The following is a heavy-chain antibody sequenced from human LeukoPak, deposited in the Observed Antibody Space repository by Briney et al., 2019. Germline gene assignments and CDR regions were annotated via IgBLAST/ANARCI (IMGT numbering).Heavy chain of an antibody. Sequence: PGRSLRLSCAASGFTFSSYGMHWVRQAPGKGLEWVAVISYDGSNKYYADSVKGRFTISRDNSKNTLYLQMNSLRAEDTAVYYCAKDNYDSSGYYSGLDYWGQGTLVTVSS. CDR1: GFTFSSYG. V-gene: IGHV3-30*18. CDR2: ISYDGSNK. D-gene: IGHD3-22*01. J-gene: IGHJ4*02. CDR3: AKDNYDSSGYYSGLDY.